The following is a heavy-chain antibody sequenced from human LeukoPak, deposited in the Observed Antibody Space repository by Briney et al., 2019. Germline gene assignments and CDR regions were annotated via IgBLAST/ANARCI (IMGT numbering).Heavy chain of an antibody. CDR2: INHSGGT. Sequence: SETLSLTCAVYGGSFSGYYWSWIRQPPGKGLEWIGEINHSGGTNYNPSLKSRVTISVDTSKNQFSLKLSSVTAADTAVYYCARGRKQWLVRGAYYFDYWGQGTLVTVSS. J-gene: IGHJ4*02. CDR3: ARGRKQWLVRGAYYFDY. V-gene: IGHV4-34*01. D-gene: IGHD6-19*01. CDR1: GGSFSGYY.